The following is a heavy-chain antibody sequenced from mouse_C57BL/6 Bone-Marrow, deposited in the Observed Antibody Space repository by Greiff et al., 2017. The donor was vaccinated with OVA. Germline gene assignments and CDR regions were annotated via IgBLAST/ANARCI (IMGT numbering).Heavy chain of an antibody. CDR1: GYTFTSYC. Sequence: VQLQQPGAELVRPGTSVKLSCKASGYTFTSYCMHWVKQRPGQGLEWIGVIDPSDSYTNYNQKFKGKATLTVDTSSSTAYMQLSSLTSEDSAVYYCARGKSNAMDYWGQGTSVTVSS. J-gene: IGHJ4*01. CDR3: ARGKSNAMDY. V-gene: IGHV1-59*01. CDR2: IDPSDSYT.